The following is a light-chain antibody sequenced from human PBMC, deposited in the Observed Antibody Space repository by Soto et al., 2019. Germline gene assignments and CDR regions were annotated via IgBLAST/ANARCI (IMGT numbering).Light chain of an antibody. V-gene: IGKV1-6*02. J-gene: IGKJ1*01. CDR3: LQDYNCPRT. CDR2: AAS. CDR1: QDIRNE. Sequence: AIQMTQSPSSLSAAVGDRVTITCRASQDIRNELGWYQQKPGKTPNLLIYAASSLHTGVQRSLSGSGSGSYSTPTNSALQPDDFVTYYCLQDYNCPRTFGRGTKVDVK.